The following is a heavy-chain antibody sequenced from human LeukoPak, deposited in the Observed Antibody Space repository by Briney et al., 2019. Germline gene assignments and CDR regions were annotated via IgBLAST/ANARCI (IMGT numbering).Heavy chain of an antibody. CDR1: GFTFDDYG. Sequence: GGSLRLSCAASGFTFDDYGMSWVRQAPGKGLEWVSGINWNGGSTGYADSVKGRFTISRDNAKNSLYLQMNSLRAEDTALYYCAVGYSSGWYFDYWGQGTLVTVSS. CDR3: AVGYSSGWYFDY. D-gene: IGHD6-19*01. V-gene: IGHV3-20*04. J-gene: IGHJ4*02. CDR2: INWNGGST.